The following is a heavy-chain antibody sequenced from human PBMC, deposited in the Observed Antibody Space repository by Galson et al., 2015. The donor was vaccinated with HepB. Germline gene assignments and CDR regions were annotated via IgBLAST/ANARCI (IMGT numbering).Heavy chain of an antibody. CDR2: IYSGGST. V-gene: IGHV3-66*01. D-gene: IGHD3-22*01. CDR1: GFTVSSNY. CDR3: ARVRVDSSGYFDY. J-gene: IGHJ4*02. Sequence: SLRLSCAASGFTVSSNYMSWVRQAPGKGLEWVSVIYSGGSTYYADSVKGRFTISRDNSKNTLYLQMNSLRAEDTAVYYCARVRVDSSGYFDYWGQGTLVTVSS.